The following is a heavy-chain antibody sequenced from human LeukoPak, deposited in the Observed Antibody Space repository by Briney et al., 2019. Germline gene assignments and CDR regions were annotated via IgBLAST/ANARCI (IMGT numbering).Heavy chain of an antibody. V-gene: IGHV1-69*13. Sequence: SVKVSCKASGGTFSSYAINWVRQAPGQGLEWMGGIIPVFGTANYAQKFQGRVTITADESTSTAYMELSSLRSEDTAVYYCARGGGSGSSLYYYFNYWGQGTLVTVSS. CDR2: IIPVFGTA. CDR3: ARGGGSGSSLYYYFNY. D-gene: IGHD3-10*01. J-gene: IGHJ4*02. CDR1: GGTFSSYA.